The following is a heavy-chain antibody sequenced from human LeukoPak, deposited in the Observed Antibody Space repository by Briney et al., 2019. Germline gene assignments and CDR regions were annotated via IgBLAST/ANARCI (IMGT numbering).Heavy chain of an antibody. J-gene: IGHJ4*02. CDR3: AREAYSSGWYGGGTFDY. D-gene: IGHD6-19*01. Sequence: SETLSLTCTVSGGSISSYYWSWIRQPAGEGLEWIGRIYTSGSTNYNPSLKSRVTMSVDTSKNQFSLKLSSVTAADTAVYYCAREAYSSGWYGGGTFDYWGQGTLVTVSS. CDR2: IYTSGST. V-gene: IGHV4-4*07. CDR1: GGSISSYY.